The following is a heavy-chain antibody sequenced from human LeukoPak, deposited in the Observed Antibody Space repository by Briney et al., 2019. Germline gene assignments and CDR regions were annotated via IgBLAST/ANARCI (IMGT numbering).Heavy chain of an antibody. CDR3: ARENYDFWSGYSIDY. J-gene: IGHJ4*02. Sequence: GGSLRLSCAASGFTFSSYRMHWVRQAPGKGLVWVSRINTDGSSTSYADSVKGRFTISRDNAKNTLYLQMNSLRAEDTAVYYCARENYDFWSGYSIDYWGQGTLVTVSS. CDR1: GFTFSSYR. V-gene: IGHV3-74*01. CDR2: INTDGSST. D-gene: IGHD3-3*01.